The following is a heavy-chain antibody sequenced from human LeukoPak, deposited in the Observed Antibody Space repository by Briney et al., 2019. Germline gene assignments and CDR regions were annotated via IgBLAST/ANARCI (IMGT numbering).Heavy chain of an antibody. CDR3: ARDRVGSSWSEFDY. D-gene: IGHD6-13*01. V-gene: IGHV3-64*01. Sequence: GVLRLSCAASGFTFSTYSMYWVRQAPGKGLEFVSAISSNGVRKVYANSVKGRFTMSRDNSNNTLFLQMGSLRTEDMAVYYCARDRVGSSWSEFDYWGQGTLVAVSS. CDR2: ISSNGVRK. CDR1: GFTFSTYS. J-gene: IGHJ4*02.